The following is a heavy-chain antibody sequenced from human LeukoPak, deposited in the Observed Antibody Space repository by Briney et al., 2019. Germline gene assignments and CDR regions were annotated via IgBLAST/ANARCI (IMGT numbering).Heavy chain of an antibody. J-gene: IGHJ4*02. CDR3: ARGSYDFWSGYYGGYYFDY. V-gene: IGHV1-2*02. CDR1: GYTFTGYY. Sequence: ASVKVSCKASGYTFTGYYMHWVRQAPGQGLEWMGWINPNSGGTNYAQKFQGRVTMTRDTSISTAYMELSRLRSDDTAVYYCARGSYDFWSGYYGGYYFDYWGQGTLVTVSS. CDR2: INPNSGGT. D-gene: IGHD3-3*01.